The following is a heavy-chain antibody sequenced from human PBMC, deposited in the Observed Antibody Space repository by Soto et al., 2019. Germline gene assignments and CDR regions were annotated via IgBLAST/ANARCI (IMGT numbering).Heavy chain of an antibody. J-gene: IGHJ4*02. V-gene: IGHV4-31*11. CDR3: ARVRYGGWYEQPLDY. Sequence: PSETLSLTCAVYGGSISSGGYYWSWIRQHPGKGLEWIGYIYYSGSTYYNPSLKSRVTISVDTSKNQFSLKLSSVTAADTAVYYCARVRYGGWYEQPLDYWGQGTLVTVSS. D-gene: IGHD6-19*01. CDR2: IYYSGST. CDR1: GGSISSGGYY.